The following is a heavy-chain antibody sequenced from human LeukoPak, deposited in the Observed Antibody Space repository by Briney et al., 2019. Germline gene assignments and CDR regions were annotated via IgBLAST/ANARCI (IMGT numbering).Heavy chain of an antibody. CDR2: ISGGGGST. V-gene: IGHV3-23*01. D-gene: IGHD6-19*01. CDR3: AKVSRGWLPYYFDY. CDR1: GFTFSSYS. J-gene: IGHJ4*02. Sequence: GGSLRLSCAASGFTFSSYSMSWVRQAPGKGLEWVSAISGGGGSTYYADSVKGRFTISRDNSKNTLYLQMNSLRAEDTAVYYCAKVSRGWLPYYFDYWGQGTLVTVSS.